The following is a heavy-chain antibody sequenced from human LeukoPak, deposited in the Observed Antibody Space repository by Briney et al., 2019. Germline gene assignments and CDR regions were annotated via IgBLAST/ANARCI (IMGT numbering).Heavy chain of an antibody. Sequence: GGSLRLSCAASGFTFSSYAMSWVRQAPGRGLEWVSGISGSGGSTYYADSVKGRFTISRDNSKNTLYLQMNSLRAEDMAVYYCAKGPPDSSSWYKRTEGWGQGTLVTVSS. V-gene: IGHV3-23*01. J-gene: IGHJ4*02. CDR3: AKGPPDSSSWYKRTEG. CDR1: GFTFSSYA. D-gene: IGHD6-13*01. CDR2: ISGSGGST.